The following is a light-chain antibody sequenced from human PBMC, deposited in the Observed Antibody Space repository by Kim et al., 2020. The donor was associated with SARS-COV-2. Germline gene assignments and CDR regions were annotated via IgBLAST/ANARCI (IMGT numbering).Light chain of an antibody. CDR3: QQRSRWPIT. Sequence: LSPGERVTLSCRASQSVTGELAWYQQKPGQPHRLLIYDASDRATGIPARFSGSGSGTDFTLTISSLEPGDTAVYYCQQRSRWPITFGQGTRLEIK. CDR2: DAS. V-gene: IGKV3-11*01. J-gene: IGKJ5*01. CDR1: QSVTGE.